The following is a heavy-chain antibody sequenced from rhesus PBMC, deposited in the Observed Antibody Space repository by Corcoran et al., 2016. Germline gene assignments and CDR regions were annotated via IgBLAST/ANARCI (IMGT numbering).Heavy chain of an antibody. V-gene: IGHV1-111*02. CDR2: VTADESEA. J-gene: IGHJ5-1*01. CDR3: ATLTAV. CDR1: GYTFTDYY. Sequence: EVQLVQSGAEVKKPGASVKISCKASGYTFTDYYLHWVRQAPGKGLGGMGRVTADESEAIHAQKFQYRVTSTADKSTDTAYMELSSLRSEDTAVYYCATLTAVWGPGVLVTVSS.